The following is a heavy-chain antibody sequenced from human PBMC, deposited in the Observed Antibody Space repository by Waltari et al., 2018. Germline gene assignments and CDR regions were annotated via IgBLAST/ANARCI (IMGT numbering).Heavy chain of an antibody. V-gene: IGHV1-8*01. J-gene: IGHJ6*02. CDR2: MNPNSGNS. CDR1: GYTFTSYD. D-gene: IGHD3-10*01. CDR3: ARGADYYYGSGSYRGGLYYYGMDV. Sequence: QVQLVQSGAEVKKPGASVKVSCKASGYTFTSYDINWGRQSTGQRLECTGWMNPNSGNSGDGEKLQGRVTMTRNTSISTAYMELSSLRSEDTAVYYCARGADYYYGSGSYRGGLYYYGMDVWGQGTTVTVSS.